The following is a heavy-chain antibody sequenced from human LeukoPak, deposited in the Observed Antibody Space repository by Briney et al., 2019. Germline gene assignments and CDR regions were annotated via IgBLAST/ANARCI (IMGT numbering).Heavy chain of an antibody. CDR3: ARGRDGYNRGDAYDI. V-gene: IGHV1-69*05. D-gene: IGHD5-24*01. CDR1: GGSITTYV. CDR2: IIPVFGTV. Sequence: SVKVSCKASGGSITTYVISWVRQAPGQGLEWMGGIIPVFGTVNYAQKFQGRVTITTDEYTSTVYMDLFSLRSEDTAVYYCARGRDGYNRGDAYDIWGQGTMVTVSS. J-gene: IGHJ3*02.